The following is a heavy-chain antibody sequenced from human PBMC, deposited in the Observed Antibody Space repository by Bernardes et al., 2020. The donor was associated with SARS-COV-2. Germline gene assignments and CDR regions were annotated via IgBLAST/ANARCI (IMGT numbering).Heavy chain of an antibody. CDR3: ASNYGFYFGSGTAYYFHY. CDR1: GFTFSGYC. D-gene: IGHD3-10*01. Sequence: GGSLRLSCAASGFTFSGYCMSWVRQAPGKGLEWVANIKQDGSEIYYVDSVKGRFTLSRDNAKNSLYLQMNSLRAEDTAVYYCASNYGFYFGSGTAYYFHYWGQGTLVTVSS. CDR2: IKQDGSEI. V-gene: IGHV3-7*01. J-gene: IGHJ4*02.